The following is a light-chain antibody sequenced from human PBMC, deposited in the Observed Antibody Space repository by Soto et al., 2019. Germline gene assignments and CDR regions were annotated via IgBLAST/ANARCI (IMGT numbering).Light chain of an antibody. CDR2: DAS. V-gene: IGKV3-15*01. Sequence: SVLTQSPATLSVSPCEIATLSCRASQSVSSNLAWHQQKPGQAPRILMYDASTRATGISARFSGSGSGTEFTLTISSLQSEDFAVYYCQQYHNWPITFGQGTRLEIK. J-gene: IGKJ5*01. CDR1: QSVSSN. CDR3: QQYHNWPIT.